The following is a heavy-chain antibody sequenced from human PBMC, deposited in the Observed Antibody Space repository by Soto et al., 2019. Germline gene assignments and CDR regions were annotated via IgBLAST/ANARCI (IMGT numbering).Heavy chain of an antibody. Sequence: QVQLVESGGGVVQPGRSLRLSCAASGFTFSSYGMHWVRQAPGKGLEWVAVISYDGSNKYYADSVKGRFTISRDNSKNTLYLQMNSLRAEDTAVYYCSGDSSGWHLDYWGLGTLVTVSS. CDR3: SGDSSGWHLDY. J-gene: IGHJ4*02. V-gene: IGHV3-30*03. CDR2: ISYDGSNK. D-gene: IGHD6-19*01. CDR1: GFTFSSYG.